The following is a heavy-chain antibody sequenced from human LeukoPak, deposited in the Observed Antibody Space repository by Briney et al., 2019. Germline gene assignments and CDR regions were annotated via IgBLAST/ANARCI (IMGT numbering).Heavy chain of an antibody. CDR3: ARGVYYGSGSYPDFGY. Sequence: PAASVKVSCKASGGTFSSYAISWVRQAPGQGLEWMGGIIPIFGTANYAQKFQGRVTITADESTSTAYMELSSLRSEDTAVYYCARGVYYGSGSYPDFGYWGQGTLVTVSS. CDR1: GGTFSSYA. J-gene: IGHJ4*02. V-gene: IGHV1-69*13. D-gene: IGHD3-10*01. CDR2: IIPIFGTA.